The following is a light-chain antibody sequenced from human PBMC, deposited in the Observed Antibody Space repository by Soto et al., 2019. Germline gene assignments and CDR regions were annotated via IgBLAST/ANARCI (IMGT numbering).Light chain of an antibody. V-gene: IGKV1-5*01. CDR2: DAS. Sequence: DIKMTQSPSTLSASVGDRVTMTCRASQSISSWLAWYQQKPGKAPKLLIYDASSLESGVPSRFSVSGSGTEFTLTISSLQPEDFSTYYCQQYNSYSPWTLGQGTKVDIK. J-gene: IGKJ1*01. CDR1: QSISSW. CDR3: QQYNSYSPWT.